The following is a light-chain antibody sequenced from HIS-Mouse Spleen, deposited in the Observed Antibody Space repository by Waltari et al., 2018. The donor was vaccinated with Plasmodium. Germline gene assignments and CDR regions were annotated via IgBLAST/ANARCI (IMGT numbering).Light chain of an antibody. CDR2: DVS. V-gene: IGLV2-11*01. CDR3: CSYAGSYTYV. J-gene: IGLJ1*01. CDR1: RSAVVGYNY. Sequence: QSALTQPRSASGSPGQSVTISCTGTRSAVVGYNYASQYQQHPGKAPKLMIYDVSKRPSGVPDRFSGSKSGNTASRTISGLQAEDEADYYCCSYAGSYTYVFGTGTKVTVL.